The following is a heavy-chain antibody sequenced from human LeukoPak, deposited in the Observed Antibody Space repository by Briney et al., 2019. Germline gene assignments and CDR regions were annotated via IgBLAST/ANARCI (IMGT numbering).Heavy chain of an antibody. D-gene: IGHD6-13*01. CDR3: ATDRQGSWSFDY. Sequence: ASVKVSCKVSGYTLTELSMHWVRQAPGKGLEWMGGFDPEDGETIYAQKFQGRVTMTEDTSTDTAYMELSSLRSEDTAVYYCATDRQGSWSFDYWGQGTLVTVSS. CDR2: FDPEDGET. J-gene: IGHJ4*02. V-gene: IGHV1-24*01. CDR1: GYTLTELS.